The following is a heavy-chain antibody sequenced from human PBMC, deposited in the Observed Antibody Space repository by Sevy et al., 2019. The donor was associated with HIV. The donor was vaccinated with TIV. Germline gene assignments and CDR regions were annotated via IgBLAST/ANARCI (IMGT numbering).Heavy chain of an antibody. CDR3: ARHLGYYDSGTYYDYFDY. Sequence: GESLKISCKGSGYSFTTYWITWVRQMPGKGLEWMGRIEPSDSYTNYSPSFQGHVTISADKSISTVHLHWSSLKASDTAMYYCARHLGYYDSGTYYDYFDYWGQGTLVTVSS. J-gene: IGHJ4*02. CDR1: GYSFTTYW. V-gene: IGHV5-10-1*01. CDR2: IEPSDSYT. D-gene: IGHD3-10*01.